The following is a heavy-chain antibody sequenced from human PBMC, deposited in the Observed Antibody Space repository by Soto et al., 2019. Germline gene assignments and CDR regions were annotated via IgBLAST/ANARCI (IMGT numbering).Heavy chain of an antibody. Sequence: PGGSLRLSCAASGFTFSSYWMSWVRQAPGKGLEWVANIKQDGSEKYYVDSVKGRFTISRDNAKNSLYLQMNSLRAEDTAVYYCARDVGYCSGGSCYTERYYYYGMDAWGQGTTVTVSS. V-gene: IGHV3-7*01. CDR2: IKQDGSEK. CDR3: ARDVGYCSGGSCYTERYYYYGMDA. CDR1: GFTFSSYW. J-gene: IGHJ6*02. D-gene: IGHD2-15*01.